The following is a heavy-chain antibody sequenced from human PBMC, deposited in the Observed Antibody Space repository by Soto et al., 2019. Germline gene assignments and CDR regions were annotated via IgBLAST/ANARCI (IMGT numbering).Heavy chain of an antibody. CDR2: INHSGST. Sequence: SETLSLTCSVYGGSFSGYYWSWIRHPPGKGLEWIGEINHSGSTNYNPSLKSRVTISVDTAKNQFSLELSCVTAGGTALYFCARGIVVVPAACYYYGMDFWGNETTVSVSS. CDR1: GGSFSGYY. J-gene: IGHJ6*04. V-gene: IGHV4-34*01. D-gene: IGHD2-2*01. CDR3: ARGIVVVPAACYYYGMDF.